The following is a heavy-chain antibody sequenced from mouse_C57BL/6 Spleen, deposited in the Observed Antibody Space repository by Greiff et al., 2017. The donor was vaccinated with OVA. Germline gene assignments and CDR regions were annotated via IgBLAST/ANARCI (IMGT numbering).Heavy chain of an antibody. CDR1: GFTFSSYG. J-gene: IGHJ1*03. D-gene: IGHD2-2*01. CDR2: ISSGGSYT. V-gene: IGHV5-6*01. CDR3: ARHERGTMVTTDLFWYFDV. Sequence: EVHLVESGGDLVKPGGSLKLSCAASGFTFSSYGMSWVRQTPDKRLEWVATISSGGSYTYYPDSVKGRFTISRDNAKNTLYLQMSSLKSEDTAMYYCARHERGTMVTTDLFWYFDVWGTGTTVTVSS.